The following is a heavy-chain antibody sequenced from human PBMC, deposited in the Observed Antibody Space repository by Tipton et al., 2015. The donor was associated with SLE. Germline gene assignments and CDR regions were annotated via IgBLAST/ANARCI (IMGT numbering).Heavy chain of an antibody. CDR2: ISYSGDT. CDR3: ARDPELLGRYDY. J-gene: IGHJ4*02. CDR1: GDSITNSNYN. Sequence: LRLSCSVSGDSITNSNYNWGWIRQSPGKGLEWIGSISYSGDTSYNPSLMSRVTISVDTSKNQFSLKLSSVTAADTAVYYCARDPELLGRYDYWGQGTLVTVSS. D-gene: IGHD2-15*01. V-gene: IGHV4-39*07.